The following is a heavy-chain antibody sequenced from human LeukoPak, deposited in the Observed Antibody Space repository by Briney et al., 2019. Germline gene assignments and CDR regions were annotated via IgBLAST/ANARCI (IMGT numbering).Heavy chain of an antibody. V-gene: IGHV3-21*01. CDR1: GFTFSSYS. Sequence: GGSLSLSCAASGFTFSSYSMNWVRQAPGKGLEWVSSISSSSSYIYYADSVKGRFTISRDNAKNPLYLQMNSLRAEDTAVYYCARWNLRYLGLYYFDYWGQGTLVTASS. D-gene: IGHD1-1*01. CDR3: ARWNLRYLGLYYFDY. J-gene: IGHJ4*02. CDR2: ISSSSSYI.